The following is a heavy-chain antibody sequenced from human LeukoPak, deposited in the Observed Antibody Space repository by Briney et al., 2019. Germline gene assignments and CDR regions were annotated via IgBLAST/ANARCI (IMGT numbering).Heavy chain of an antibody. V-gene: IGHV3-53*01. CDR2: IYSGGST. J-gene: IGHJ4*02. CDR1: GFTVSSNY. D-gene: IGHD6-13*01. CDR3: AKRRGSSWYQDIEY. Sequence: GGSLRLSCAASGFTVSSNYMSWVRQAPGKGLEWVSVIYSGGSTYYADSVKGRFTISRDNYKSTVYLQMNSLRADDTAVYYCAKRRGSSWYQDIEYWGQGTLVTVSS.